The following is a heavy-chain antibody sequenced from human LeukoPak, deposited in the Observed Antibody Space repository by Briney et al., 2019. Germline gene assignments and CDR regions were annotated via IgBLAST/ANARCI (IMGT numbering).Heavy chain of an antibody. Sequence: GGSLRLSCAASGLTFSSYGMNWVRQAPGKGLEWVSYISSGGGATHYADSVKGRFTISRDNAKNSLYLQMNSLRDEDTALYSCAKTHGNGWYFDYWGQGNLVTVAS. CDR1: GLTFSSYG. D-gene: IGHD6-19*01. CDR2: ISSGGGAT. V-gene: IGHV3-48*02. J-gene: IGHJ4*02. CDR3: AKTHGNGWYFDY.